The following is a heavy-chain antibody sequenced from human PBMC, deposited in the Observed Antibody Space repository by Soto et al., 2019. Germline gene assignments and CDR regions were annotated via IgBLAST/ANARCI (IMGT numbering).Heavy chain of an antibody. CDR1: GFSLSTSGVG. D-gene: IGHD2-2*01. Sequence: QITLKESGPTLVKPTQTLTLTCTFSGFSLSTSGVGVGWIRQPPGKALEWLALIYWDDDKRYSPSLKSRLTITKDTTKHQVVLTMTNIDPVDTATYYCAHRRDEPYVVVVPAVQDAFDIWGQGTMVTVSS. J-gene: IGHJ3*02. V-gene: IGHV2-5*02. CDR3: AHRRDEPYVVVVPAVQDAFDI. CDR2: IYWDDDK.